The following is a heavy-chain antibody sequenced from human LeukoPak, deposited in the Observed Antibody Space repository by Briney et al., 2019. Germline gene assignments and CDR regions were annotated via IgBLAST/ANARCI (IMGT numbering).Heavy chain of an antibody. V-gene: IGHV3-11*04. CDR1: GFTFSDYY. D-gene: IGHD6-13*01. CDR2: ISSSGSTI. J-gene: IGHJ4*02. Sequence: GGSLRLSCAASGFTFSDYYMSWIRQAPGKGLEWVSYISSSGSTIYYADSVKGRFTISRDNAKNSLYLQMNSLRAEDTAVYYCARVLQLVRKCYFDYWGQGTLVTVSS. CDR3: ARVLQLVRKCYFDY.